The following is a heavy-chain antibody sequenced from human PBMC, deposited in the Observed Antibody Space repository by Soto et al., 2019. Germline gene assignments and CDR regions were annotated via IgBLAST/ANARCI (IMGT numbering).Heavy chain of an antibody. CDR2: ISGSGGTT. J-gene: IGHJ5*02. CDR3: ARRPNYFDP. CDR1: GFTFSSYA. V-gene: IGHV3-23*01. Sequence: EVQLLESGGGLVQPGGSLRLSCAASGFTFSSYAMSWVRQAPGKGLEWVSGISGSGGTTHYADSVKGRFTISRDNSKNTLHLEMNSLRAEDTALYYCARRPNYFDPWGQGTLVTVSS.